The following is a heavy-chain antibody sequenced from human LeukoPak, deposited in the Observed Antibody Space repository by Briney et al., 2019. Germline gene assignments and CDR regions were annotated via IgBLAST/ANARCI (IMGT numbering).Heavy chain of an antibody. V-gene: IGHV1-18*01. D-gene: IGHD2-2*01. J-gene: IGHJ5*02. Sequence: ASVKVSCRASGYTFTSYGISWVRQAPGQGLEWMGWISAYNGNTNYAQKLQGRVTMTTDTSTSTAYMELRSLRSDDTAVYYCARDRDIVVVPAAAEVFDPWGQGTLVTVSS. CDR2: ISAYNGNT. CDR3: ARDRDIVVVPAAAEVFDP. CDR1: GYTFTSYG.